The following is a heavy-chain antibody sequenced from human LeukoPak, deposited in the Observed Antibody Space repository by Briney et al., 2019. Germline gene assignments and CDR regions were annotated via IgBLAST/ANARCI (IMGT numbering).Heavy chain of an antibody. D-gene: IGHD3-22*01. CDR1: GGSITSSSYY. CDR3: ARQRGYYDRSGYYPDY. V-gene: IGHV4-39*01. Sequence: PSETLSLTCTVPGGSITSSSYYWGWIRQPPGTWLEWIGCIYYSGSTSYNPSLNSRVTISADTSKNQFSLKLSSVTAADTAVYYCARQRGYYDRSGYYPDYWGQGTLVSVS. CDR2: IYYSGST. J-gene: IGHJ4*02.